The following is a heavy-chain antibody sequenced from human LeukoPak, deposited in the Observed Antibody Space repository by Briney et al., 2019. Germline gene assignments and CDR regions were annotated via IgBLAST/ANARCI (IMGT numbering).Heavy chain of an antibody. D-gene: IGHD1-26*01. CDR1: GFTFNNFW. CDR2: IKYDGSDK. CDR3: ARESYSGSYYRFDY. V-gene: IGHV3-7*01. Sequence: GSLRLSCTASGFTFNNFWMSWVRQTPGKGPEWVTKIKYDGSDKYYVDSVKGRFTISRDNSKNTLYLQMNSLRAEDTAVYYCARESYSGSYYRFDYWGQGTLVTVSS. J-gene: IGHJ4*02.